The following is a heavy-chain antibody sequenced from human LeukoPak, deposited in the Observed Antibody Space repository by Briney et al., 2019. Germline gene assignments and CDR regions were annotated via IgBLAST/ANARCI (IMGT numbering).Heavy chain of an antibody. CDR2: ISGSGGST. V-gene: IGHV3-23*01. CDR1: GFTFTSYA. Sequence: PGGSLRLSCAASGFTFTSYAMNWVRQVPGKGLEWVSAISGSGGSTYYADSVKGRFTISRDNSKNTLYLQMNSLRAEDTAVYYCAKTKRGSSWAHTFDYWGQGTLVTVSS. CDR3: AKTKRGSSWAHTFDY. D-gene: IGHD6-13*01. J-gene: IGHJ4*02.